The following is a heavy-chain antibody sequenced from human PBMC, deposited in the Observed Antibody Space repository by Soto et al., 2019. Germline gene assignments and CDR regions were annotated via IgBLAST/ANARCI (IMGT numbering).Heavy chain of an antibody. D-gene: IGHD5-18*01. CDR1: GYSFTDYW. CDR2: MYLGDSDT. Sequence: PGASLKISCKGSGYSFTDYWIYWVRQMPVKGLEWMGIMYLGDSDTRYSPSFQGQVTISADKSISTAYLHWSSLKASDTAMYYCARVVDTSMAIDYWGQGTLVTVSS. J-gene: IGHJ4*02. CDR3: ARVVDTSMAIDY. V-gene: IGHV5-51*01.